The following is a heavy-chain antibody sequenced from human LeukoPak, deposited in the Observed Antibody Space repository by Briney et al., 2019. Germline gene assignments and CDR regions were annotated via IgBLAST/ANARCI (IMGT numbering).Heavy chain of an antibody. CDR1: GFTFSGSD. Sequence: QAGGSLRLSCAASGFTFSGSDMHWVRQASGKGLEWVGRIRSKANNYATAYAASVKGRFTISRDDSKNTAYLQMNSPKTEDTAVYYCALYDGSGYYCHWGQGTLVTVSS. CDR2: IRSKANNYAT. J-gene: IGHJ4*02. CDR3: ALYDGSGYYCH. V-gene: IGHV3-73*01. D-gene: IGHD3-22*01.